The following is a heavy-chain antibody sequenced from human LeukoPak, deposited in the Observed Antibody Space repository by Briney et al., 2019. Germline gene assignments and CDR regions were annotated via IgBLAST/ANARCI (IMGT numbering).Heavy chain of an antibody. CDR3: AKQGAGIRD. J-gene: IGHJ4*02. CDR1: GFTFSSYS. V-gene: IGHV3-48*01. CDR2: ISGSSSTI. D-gene: IGHD6-19*01. Sequence: GGSLRLSCAASGFTFSSYSMNWVRQAPGKGLEWISYISGSSSTIYYADSVKGRFTISRDNAKNSLYLQMNSLRAEDTAVYYCAKQGAGIRDWGQGALVTVSS.